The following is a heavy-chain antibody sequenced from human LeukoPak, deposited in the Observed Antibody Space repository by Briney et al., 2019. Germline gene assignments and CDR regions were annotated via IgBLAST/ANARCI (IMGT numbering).Heavy chain of an antibody. D-gene: IGHD1-26*01. CDR2: IWYDGSNK. Sequence: PGGSLRLCCAASGFTFSSYGMPWVRQAPGKGLEWVAVIWYDGSNKYYADSVKGRFTISRDNSKNTLYLQMNSLRAEDTAVYYCAKGDSGSYYFDYWGQGTLVTVSS. V-gene: IGHV3-33*06. J-gene: IGHJ4*02. CDR1: GFTFSSYG. CDR3: AKGDSGSYYFDY.